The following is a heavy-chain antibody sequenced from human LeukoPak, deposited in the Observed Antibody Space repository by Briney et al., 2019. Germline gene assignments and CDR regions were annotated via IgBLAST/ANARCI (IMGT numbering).Heavy chain of an antibody. Sequence: GESLKISCKGSGYSFTSYWIGWVRQMPGEGLEWMGIIYPGDSDTRYSPSFQGQVTISADKSISSAYLQWSSLKASDTAMYYCARRLRGSYYDFDYWGQGTLVTVSS. J-gene: IGHJ4*02. CDR2: IYPGDSDT. D-gene: IGHD1-26*01. V-gene: IGHV5-51*01. CDR3: ARRLRGSYYDFDY. CDR1: GYSFTSYW.